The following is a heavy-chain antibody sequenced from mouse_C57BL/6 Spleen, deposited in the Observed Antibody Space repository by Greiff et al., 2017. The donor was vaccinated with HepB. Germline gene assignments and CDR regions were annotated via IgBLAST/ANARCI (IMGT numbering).Heavy chain of an antibody. CDR3: ARGGIYYGNPYAMDY. CDR1: GFTFSSYA. V-gene: IGHV5-4*01. J-gene: IGHJ4*01. Sequence: EVQWVESGGGLVKPGGSLKLSCAASGFTFSSYAMSWVRQTPEKRLEWVATISDGGSYTYYPDNVKGRFTISRDNAKNNLYLQMSHLKSEDTAMYYCARGGIYYGNPYAMDYWGQGTSVTVSS. D-gene: IGHD2-1*01. CDR2: ISDGGSYT.